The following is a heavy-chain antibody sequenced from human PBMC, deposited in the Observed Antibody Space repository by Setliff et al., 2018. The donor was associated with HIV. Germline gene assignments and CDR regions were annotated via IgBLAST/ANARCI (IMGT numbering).Heavy chain of an antibody. CDR2: IDPNSGDT. Sequence: ASVKVSCKASGYTFTGYYLHWVRQAPGQGLEWMGWIDPNSGDTNYEQKFQGRVSMTRDTSISTVFMELSSLRSDDTAVYYCARAAGYSSSWHRYAFEIWGQGTMVTVSS. CDR3: ARAAGYSSSWHRYAFEI. J-gene: IGHJ3*02. V-gene: IGHV1-2*02. D-gene: IGHD6-13*01. CDR1: GYTFTGYY.